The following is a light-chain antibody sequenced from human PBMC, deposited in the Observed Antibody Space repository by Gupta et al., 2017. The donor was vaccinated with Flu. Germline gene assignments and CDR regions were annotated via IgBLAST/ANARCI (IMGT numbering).Light chain of an antibody. V-gene: IGLV2-14*01. CDR3: DSDGAVGV. Sequence: GQSIAISCTGTNSDIVAYNYVSWYQQHPGNALILMIDEVRKRPAVVSTRFSGSKSGNTPSLTIAGREAEDEYDYYCDSDGAVGVFGGGTKVTVL. CDR2: EVR. J-gene: IGLJ2*01. CDR1: NSDIVAYNY.